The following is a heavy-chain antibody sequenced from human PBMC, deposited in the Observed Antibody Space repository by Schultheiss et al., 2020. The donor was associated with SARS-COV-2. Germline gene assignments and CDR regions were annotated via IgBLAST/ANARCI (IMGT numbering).Heavy chain of an antibody. CDR2: INPSGGST. V-gene: IGHV1-46*01. J-gene: IGHJ3*02. CDR1: GYTFTSYY. CDR3: AGRKTYCTNGVCYSRSDAFDI. Sequence: ASVKVSCKASGYTFTSYYMHWVRQAPGQGLEWMGIINPSGGSTSYAQKFQGRVTMTRDTSTSTVYMELSSLRSEDTAVYYCAGRKTYCTNGVCYSRSDAFDIWGQGTMVTVSS. D-gene: IGHD2-8*01.